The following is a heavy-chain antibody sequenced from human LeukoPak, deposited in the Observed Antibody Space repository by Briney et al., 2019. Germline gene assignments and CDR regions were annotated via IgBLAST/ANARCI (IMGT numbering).Heavy chain of an antibody. Sequence: SGGSLRLSCAASGFSFSKYWMHWVRQPPGEGLVWVARIKEDGTYTSYADSVKGRFTISRDNARNTVFLQMNSLRAEDTAVYYCARDFDMGITPGDDFDFWGQGTLVTVSS. J-gene: IGHJ4*02. CDR2: IKEDGTYT. V-gene: IGHV3-74*01. CDR3: ARDFDMGITPGDDFDF. D-gene: IGHD3-9*01. CDR1: GFSFSKYW.